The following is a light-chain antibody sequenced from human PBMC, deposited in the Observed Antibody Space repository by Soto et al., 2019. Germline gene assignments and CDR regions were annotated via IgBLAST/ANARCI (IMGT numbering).Light chain of an antibody. CDR3: QQYNNWPRT. J-gene: IGKJ1*01. V-gene: IGKV3D-15*01. CDR1: QSVSSN. Sequence: EIAMTQSPATLSVSPGERATLSCRASQSVSSNLAWYQQKPGQAPRLLIYGASIRATGIPARFSGSGSGTEFTLTISSLQSEDFAVYYCQQYNNWPRTFGQGTKVDIK. CDR2: GAS.